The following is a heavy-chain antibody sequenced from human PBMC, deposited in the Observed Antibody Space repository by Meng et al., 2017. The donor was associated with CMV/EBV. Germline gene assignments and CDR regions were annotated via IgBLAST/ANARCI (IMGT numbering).Heavy chain of an antibody. CDR1: GYTFTGYY. Sequence: ASVKVSCKASGYTFTGYYMHWMRQAPGQGLEWMGWINPNSGGTNYAQKFQGRVTMTRDTSISTAYMELSRLRSDDTAVYYCARVLRYCSGGSCYSGGYYFDYWGQGTLVTVSS. D-gene: IGHD2-15*01. CDR3: ARVLRYCSGGSCYSGGYYFDY. V-gene: IGHV1-2*02. CDR2: INPNSGGT. J-gene: IGHJ4*02.